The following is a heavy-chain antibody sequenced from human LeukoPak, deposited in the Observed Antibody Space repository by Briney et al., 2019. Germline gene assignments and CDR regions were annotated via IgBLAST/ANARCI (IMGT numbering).Heavy chain of an antibody. V-gene: IGHV1-2*02. Sequence: ASVKVSCKASGYTFTGYYMHWVRQAPGQGLEWMGWINPNSGGTNYAQKFQGRVTMTRDASISTAYMELSRLRSDDTAVYCCARGVRYYDSSGYYQRFDPWGQGTLVTVSS. D-gene: IGHD3-22*01. CDR1: GYTFTGYY. J-gene: IGHJ5*02. CDR2: INPNSGGT. CDR3: ARGVRYYDSSGYYQRFDP.